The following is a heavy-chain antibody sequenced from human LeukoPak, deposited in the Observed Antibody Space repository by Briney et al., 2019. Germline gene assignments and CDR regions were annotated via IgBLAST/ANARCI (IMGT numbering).Heavy chain of an antibody. CDR1: GYTFTSYG. Sequence: ASVKVSCKASGYTFTSYGITWVRQAPGQGLEWMGWISAYNGNTKYAHKLQGRVTMTTDTSTSTAYMELRSLRSDDTAVYYCARLTTVTTAGHYGMDVWGQGTAVTVSS. D-gene: IGHD4-17*01. V-gene: IGHV1-18*01. J-gene: IGHJ6*02. CDR2: ISAYNGNT. CDR3: ARLTTVTTAGHYGMDV.